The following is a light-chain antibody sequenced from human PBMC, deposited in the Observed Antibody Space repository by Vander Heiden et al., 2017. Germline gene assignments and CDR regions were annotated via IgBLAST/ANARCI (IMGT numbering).Light chain of an antibody. CDR1: SSAVGAYNY. Sequence: QSALPQPPSPSGSPGQSVSTSCTGTSSAVGAYNYVSWYKQPQGPAPKLLIYEVSKRASGVPDRFSGSKSGNTASLTVSGLQAEDEADYYCSSYAGSNNSVFGTGTKVTVL. CDR3: SSYAGSNNSV. V-gene: IGLV2-8*01. J-gene: IGLJ1*01. CDR2: EVS.